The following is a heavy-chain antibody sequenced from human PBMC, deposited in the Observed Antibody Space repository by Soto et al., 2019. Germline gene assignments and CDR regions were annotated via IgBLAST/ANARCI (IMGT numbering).Heavy chain of an antibody. CDR2: INAANGDT. Sequence: RASVKVSCKASGYTFTSYGIHWVRQAPGQRLEWMGWINAANGDTKYSPKFQCRVTITRDTSASTAYMELSSLRSEDTAVYYCVKRHVSATAIPGFDPWAQGTLVTVS. CDR1: GYTFTSYG. J-gene: IGHJ5*01. CDR3: VKRHVSATAIPGFDP. D-gene: IGHD2-21*02. V-gene: IGHV1-3*01.